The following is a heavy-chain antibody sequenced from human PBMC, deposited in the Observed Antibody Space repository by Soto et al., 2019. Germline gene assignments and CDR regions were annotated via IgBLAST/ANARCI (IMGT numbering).Heavy chain of an antibody. Sequence: ASVKVSCKASGYMFTNYGISWVRQAPGQGLHWMGWISAHNGNTNYAYNLRGRVTMTIDTSTSTAYMELRNLRYDDTGMYWCARDWKLQPWGQGTLVTVSS. CDR1: GYMFTNYG. D-gene: IGHD1-7*01. CDR3: ARDWKLQP. V-gene: IGHV1-18*04. CDR2: ISAHNGNT. J-gene: IGHJ5*02.